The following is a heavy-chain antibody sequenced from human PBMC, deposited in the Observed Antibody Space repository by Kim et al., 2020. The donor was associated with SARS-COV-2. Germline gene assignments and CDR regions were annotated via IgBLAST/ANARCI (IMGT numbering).Heavy chain of an antibody. D-gene: IGHD2-2*02. V-gene: IGHV4-59*13. CDR1: GGSISSYY. CDR2: IYYSGST. J-gene: IGHJ4*02. Sequence: SETLSLTCTVSGGSISSYYWSWIRQPPGKGLEWIGYIYYSGSTNYNPSLKSRVTISVDTSKNQFSLKLSSVTAADTAVYYCAREGYCSSTSCYNLRPYYFDYWGQGTLVTVSS. CDR3: AREGYCSSTSCYNLRPYYFDY.